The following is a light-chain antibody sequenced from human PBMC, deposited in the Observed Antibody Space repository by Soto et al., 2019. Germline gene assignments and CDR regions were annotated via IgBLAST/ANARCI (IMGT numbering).Light chain of an antibody. V-gene: IGKV3D-20*02. Sequence: DIVLTQSPGTLSLSPGERATLSCRASQSVTSNYLAWYQQKPGQAPRLLIHGASSRATGIPDRFSGSGSGTDFTLTISRLEPEDFAVYYCQQRSNWPRTFGQGTKVDIK. J-gene: IGKJ1*01. CDR3: QQRSNWPRT. CDR2: GAS. CDR1: QSVTSNY.